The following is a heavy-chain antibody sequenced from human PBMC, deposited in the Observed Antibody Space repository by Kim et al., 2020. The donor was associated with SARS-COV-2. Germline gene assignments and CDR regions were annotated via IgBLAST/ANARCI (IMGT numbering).Heavy chain of an antibody. CDR3: AKDFAWPDAFVI. Sequence: GGSLRLSCAASGFTFSSYAMSWVRQAPGKGLEWVSAIIGIVGSTYYADSVKGRFTISRDNSKNTLYLQMNSRRAAATAVYYFAKDFAWPDAFVIWGKGP. V-gene: IGHV3-23*01. D-gene: IGHD3-3*01. J-gene: IGHJ3*02. CDR2: IIGIVGST. CDR1: GFTFSSYA.